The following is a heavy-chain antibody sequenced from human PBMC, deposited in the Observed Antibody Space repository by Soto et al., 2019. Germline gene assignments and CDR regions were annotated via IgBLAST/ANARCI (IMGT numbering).Heavy chain of an antibody. CDR3: AGNFDWPLYGYYYGMDV. D-gene: IGHD3-9*01. CDR1: GGSISSYY. CDR2: IYYSGST. Sequence: PSETLSLTCTVSGGSISSYYWSWIRQPPGKGLEWIGYIYYSGSTNYNPSLKSRATISVDTSKNQFSLKLSSVTAADTAVYYCAGNFDWPLYGYYYGMDVWGQGTTVTVSS. J-gene: IGHJ6*02. V-gene: IGHV4-59*01.